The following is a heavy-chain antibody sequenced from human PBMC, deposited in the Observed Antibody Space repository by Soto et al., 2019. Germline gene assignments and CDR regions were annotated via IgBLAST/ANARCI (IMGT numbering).Heavy chain of an antibody. Sequence: QVQLQESGPGLVKPSQPPSLTCTVSGGSINSDDYWWSWIRQPPGKGLEWIGYIYYSGNTYYNPSLKSRLTISLDTSKNQFSLNLTSVTAADTALYYCARGDIMAAGDPYFAYWGQGTPVTVSS. CDR1: GGSINSDDYW. D-gene: IGHD6-13*01. CDR3: ARGDIMAAGDPYFAY. J-gene: IGHJ4*02. V-gene: IGHV4-30-4*01. CDR2: IYYSGNT.